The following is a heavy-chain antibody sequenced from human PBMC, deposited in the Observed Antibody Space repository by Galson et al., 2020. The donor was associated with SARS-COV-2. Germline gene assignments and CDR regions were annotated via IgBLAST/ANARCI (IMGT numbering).Heavy chain of an antibody. V-gene: IGHV4-59*13. Sequence: SETLSLTYTVSGGSISSYYWSWIRQPPGKGLEWIGYIYYSGSTNYNPSLKSRVTISVDTSKNQFSLKLSSVTAADTAVYYCARDKNYDSSGYYYVNDAFDIWGQGTMVTVSS. J-gene: IGHJ3*02. D-gene: IGHD3-22*01. CDR1: GGSISSYY. CDR3: ARDKNYDSSGYYYVNDAFDI. CDR2: IYYSGST.